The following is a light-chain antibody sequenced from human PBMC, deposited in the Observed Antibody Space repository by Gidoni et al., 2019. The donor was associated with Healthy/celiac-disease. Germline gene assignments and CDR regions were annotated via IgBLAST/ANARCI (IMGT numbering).Light chain of an antibody. Sequence: QSVLTQPPSASGTPGHGVTISCSGSSSNVGSNYVFWYQQLPGTAPKLLIYRNDQRPPGVPDRFSGSKSGTSASLAISGLRSEDESDYYCAAWDDSLSGGVFGGGTKLTVL. CDR1: SSNVGSNY. CDR3: AAWDDSLSGGV. J-gene: IGLJ3*02. V-gene: IGLV1-47*01. CDR2: RND.